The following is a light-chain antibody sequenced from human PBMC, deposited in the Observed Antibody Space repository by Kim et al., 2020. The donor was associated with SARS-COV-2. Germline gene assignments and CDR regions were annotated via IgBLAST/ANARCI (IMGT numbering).Light chain of an antibody. J-gene: IGKJ2*01. V-gene: IGKV1-16*02. CDR1: QDIKNY. CDR2: AAS. CDR3: QQYNFYPFT. Sequence: DIRMTQSPSSLSASVGDRVTISCRASQDIKNYLAWFQQNPGKAPKSLIYAASSLHSGVPSNFSGSGSGTDFTLTISSLQPEDFATYYCQQYNFYPFTFGQGTKLEI.